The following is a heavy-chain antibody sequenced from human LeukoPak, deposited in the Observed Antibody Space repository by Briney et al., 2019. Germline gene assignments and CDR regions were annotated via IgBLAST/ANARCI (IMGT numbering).Heavy chain of an antibody. Sequence: SETLSLTCTVSGGSISSSSYYWGWIRQPPGKGLEWIGSIYYSGSTYYNPSLKSRVTISVDTSKNQFSLKLSSVTAADTAVYYCARGDRGGSYGGDFDYWGQGTLVTVSS. CDR2: IYYSGST. V-gene: IGHV4-39*07. D-gene: IGHD1-26*01. J-gene: IGHJ4*02. CDR1: GGSISSSSYY. CDR3: ARGDRGGSYGGDFDY.